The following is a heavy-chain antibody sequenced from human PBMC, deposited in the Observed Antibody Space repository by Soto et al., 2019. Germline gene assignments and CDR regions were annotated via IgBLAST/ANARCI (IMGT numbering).Heavy chain of an antibody. Sequence: GGSLRLSCAASGFTFSSYAMHWVRQAPGKGLEWVAVISYDGSNKYYADSVKGRFTISRDNSKNTLYLQMNSLRAEDTAVYYCARDMAISGYDLSYYYGMDVWGQGTTVTVSS. V-gene: IGHV3-30-3*01. CDR3: ARDMAISGYDLSYYYGMDV. CDR1: GFTFSSYA. D-gene: IGHD5-12*01. CDR2: ISYDGSNK. J-gene: IGHJ6*02.